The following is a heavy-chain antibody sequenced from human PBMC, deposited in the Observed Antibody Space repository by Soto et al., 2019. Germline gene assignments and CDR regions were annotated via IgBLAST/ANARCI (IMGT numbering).Heavy chain of an antibody. CDR1: GFTFTTYA. CDR3: AKEAGEMATPEGHFDH. V-gene: IGHV3-23*01. CDR2: ISGSGGST. D-gene: IGHD5-12*01. J-gene: IGHJ4*02. Sequence: EVQLLESGGGLVQPGGSLRLSCAASGFTFTTYAMSWVRQAPGKGLEWVSAISGSGGSTYYADSVKGRFTISRDNSKNTLYMQMTRLRAEETAVYYCAKEAGEMATPEGHFDHWGQGTLVTVSS.